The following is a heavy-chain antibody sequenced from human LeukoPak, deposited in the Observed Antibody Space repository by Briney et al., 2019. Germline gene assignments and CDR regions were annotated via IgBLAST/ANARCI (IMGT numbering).Heavy chain of an antibody. J-gene: IGHJ4*02. CDR3: AREGGDYDFDY. D-gene: IGHD4-17*01. V-gene: IGHV3-21*01. CDR2: ISSSSSYI. CDR1: GFTFSSYS. Sequence: GGSLRLSCAASGFTFSSYSMNWVRQAPGKGLEWVSSISSSSSYIYYADSVKGRFTISRDNAKDSLYLQMNSLRAEDTAVYYCAREGGDYDFDYWGQGTLVTVSS.